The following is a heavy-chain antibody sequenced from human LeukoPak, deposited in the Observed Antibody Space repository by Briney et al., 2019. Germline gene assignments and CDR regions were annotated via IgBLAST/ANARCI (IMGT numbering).Heavy chain of an antibody. Sequence: GGSLRLSCAAAGFTFSTDWMSWVRQAPGEGLGWVANIKKDGSEKYYVDPVKGRFTISRDNAKTSLYLQMKSLRAEDTAVYYCARDGQLWAQNWFDPWGQGTLVTVSS. V-gene: IGHV3-7*01. CDR1: GFTFSTDW. J-gene: IGHJ5*02. D-gene: IGHD5-18*01. CDR3: ARDGQLWAQNWFDP. CDR2: IKKDGSEK.